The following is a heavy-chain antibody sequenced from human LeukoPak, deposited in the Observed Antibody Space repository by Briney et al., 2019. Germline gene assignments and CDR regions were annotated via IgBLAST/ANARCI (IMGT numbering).Heavy chain of an antibody. CDR1: GGSISSGGYY. J-gene: IGHJ4*02. D-gene: IGHD3-10*01. CDR3: ARGLVREFRYFDY. V-gene: IGHV4-31*03. Sequence: PSQTLSLTCTVSGGSISSGGYYWSWIRQHPGKGLEWIGYIYYSGSTYYNPSLKSRVTISVDTSKNQFSLKLSSVTAADTAVYYCARGLVREFRYFDYWGQGTLVTVSS. CDR2: IYYSGST.